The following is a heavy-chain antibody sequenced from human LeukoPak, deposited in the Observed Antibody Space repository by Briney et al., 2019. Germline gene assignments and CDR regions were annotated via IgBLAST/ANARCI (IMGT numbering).Heavy chain of an antibody. CDR1: GFTFISYA. D-gene: IGHD6-13*01. Sequence: GGSLRLSCAASGFTFISYAMSWVRQAPGKGLEWVSAISGSGGSTYYADSVKGRFTISRDNSKNTLYLQMNSLRAEDTAVYYCAKKSSIAAAGTLDYWGQGTLVTVSS. J-gene: IGHJ4*02. CDR3: AKKSSIAAAGTLDY. CDR2: ISGSGGST. V-gene: IGHV3-23*01.